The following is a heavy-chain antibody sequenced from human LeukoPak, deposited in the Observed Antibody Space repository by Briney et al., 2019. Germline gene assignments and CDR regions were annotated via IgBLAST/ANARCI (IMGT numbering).Heavy chain of an antibody. V-gene: IGHV1-2*02. D-gene: IGHD2-21*02. CDR2: INPNSGGT. CDR1: GYTFTGYY. J-gene: IGHJ2*01. Sequence: RVASVKVSCKASGYTFTGYYMHWVRQAPGQGLEWMGWINPNSGGTNYAQKFQGRVTMTRDTSISTAYMELSRLRSDDTAVYYCARMVVVTAMPGGDWYFDLWGRGTLVTVSS. CDR3: ARMVVVTAMPGGDWYFDL.